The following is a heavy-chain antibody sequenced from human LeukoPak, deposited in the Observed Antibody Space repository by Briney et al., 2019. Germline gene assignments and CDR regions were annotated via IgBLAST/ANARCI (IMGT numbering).Heavy chain of an antibody. V-gene: IGHV3-23*01. CDR3: AKDLQELGAWANYFDS. J-gene: IGHJ4*02. Sequence: GGSLRLSCAASGFTFRSYVVTWVRQAPGRGLEWVSGIGGSGGTFYADSVKGRFTISRDNSKSTVFLHMNSLRVEDTAVRYCAKDLQELGAWANYFDSWGRGTLVTVSS. CDR2: IGGSGGT. D-gene: IGHD1-26*01. CDR1: GFTFRSYV.